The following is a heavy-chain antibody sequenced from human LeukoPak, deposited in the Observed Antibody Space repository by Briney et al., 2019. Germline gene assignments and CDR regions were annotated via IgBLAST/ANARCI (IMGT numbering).Heavy chain of an antibody. D-gene: IGHD6-19*01. V-gene: IGHV1-2*02. Sequence: VASVKVSCKASGYTFTGYYMHWVRQAPGQGLEWMGWINPNSGGTNYAQKFQGRVTMTRDTSITTAYMDLSRLRSDDTAIYYCARDDIAVAGDLNYWGQGTLVTVSS. CDR1: GYTFTGYY. CDR2: INPNSGGT. J-gene: IGHJ4*02. CDR3: ARDDIAVAGDLNY.